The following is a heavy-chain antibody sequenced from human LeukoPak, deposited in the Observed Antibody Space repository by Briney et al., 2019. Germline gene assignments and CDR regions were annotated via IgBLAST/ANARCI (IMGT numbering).Heavy chain of an antibody. CDR3: ARHNGWAFDI. Sequence: PSETLSLKCAVYGGSFSGWWSWIRQPPGKGLEWIGEIHHSGGTKYNPSLRSLDTISVDTSKRQISLKMTSVTAADTAIYYCARHNGWAFDIWGQGTVVTVSS. CDR1: GGSFSGW. CDR2: IHHSGGT. D-gene: IGHD2-15*01. J-gene: IGHJ3*02. V-gene: IGHV4-34*01.